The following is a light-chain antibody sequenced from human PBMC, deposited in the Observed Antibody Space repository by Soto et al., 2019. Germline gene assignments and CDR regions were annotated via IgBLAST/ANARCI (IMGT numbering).Light chain of an antibody. CDR2: GNS. J-gene: IGLJ3*02. CDR3: QSYDSSLSGSW. V-gene: IGLV1-40*01. Sequence: QPVLTQPPSVSGAPGQRVTISCTGTSSNIGAGYDVHWYQQLPGTAPKLLIYGNSNRPSGVPDRFSGSKSGTSASLAITGLQAEDEADYYCQSYDSSLSGSWFGGRTQLTVL. CDR1: SSNIGAGYD.